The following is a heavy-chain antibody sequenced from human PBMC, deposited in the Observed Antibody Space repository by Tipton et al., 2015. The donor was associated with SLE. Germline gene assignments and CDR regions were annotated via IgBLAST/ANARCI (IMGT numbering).Heavy chain of an antibody. CDR2: IYHSGTT. CDR1: GGSISSGGFY. V-gene: IGHV4-31*03. CDR3: ARFYYGMDV. Sequence: TLSLTCTVSGGSISSGGFYWSWVRQHPGKGLEWIGYIYHSGTTYYNPSLKSRVTISVDTSKNQFSLKLSSVTAADTAVYYCARFYYGMDVWGQGTTVTVSS. J-gene: IGHJ6*02.